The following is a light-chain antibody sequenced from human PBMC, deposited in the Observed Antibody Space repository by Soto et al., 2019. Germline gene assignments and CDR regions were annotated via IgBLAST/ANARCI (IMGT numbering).Light chain of an antibody. CDR2: EVS. J-gene: IGLJ2*01. Sequence: QSALTQPASVSGSPGQSVTISCTGTSSDVGGYNYVSWYQQHPGKAPKLMIYEVSNRPSGVSSRFSGSKSGITASLTISGLQAEDEADYYCSSYTSRNTRVFGGGTQLTVL. V-gene: IGLV2-14*01. CDR3: SSYTSRNTRV. CDR1: SSDVGGYNY.